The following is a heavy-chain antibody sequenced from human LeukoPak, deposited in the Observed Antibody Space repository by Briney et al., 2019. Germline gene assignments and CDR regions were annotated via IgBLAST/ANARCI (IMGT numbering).Heavy chain of an antibody. J-gene: IGHJ4*02. CDR1: GFTFSSYA. Sequence: GGSLRLSCAASGFTFSSYAMSWVRQAPGKGLEWVSDISGSGGRTYYADSVKGRFTISRDNSKNTLFLEMNSLRAEDTAVYYCAKGPRTARVGDRQKGMFYYWGEGTLVTVSS. CDR3: AKGPRTARVGDRQKGMFYY. CDR2: ISGSGGRT. D-gene: IGHD3-10*01. V-gene: IGHV3-23*01.